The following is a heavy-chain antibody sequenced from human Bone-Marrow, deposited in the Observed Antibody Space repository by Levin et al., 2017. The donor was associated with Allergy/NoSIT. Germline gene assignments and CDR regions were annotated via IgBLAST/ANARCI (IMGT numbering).Heavy chain of an antibody. CDR2: ISGSGGST. V-gene: IGHV3-23*01. J-gene: IGHJ4*02. CDR1: GFTFSSYA. Sequence: PGGSLRLSCAASGFTFSSYAMSWVRQAPGKGLEWVSTISGSGGSTYYADSVKGRFTISRDNSQTTLYLQLHSLRAEDTAVYYCAKRLLGGSYPGEAGVWGQGTLVTVSS. CDR3: AKRLLGGSYPGEAGV. D-gene: IGHD1-26*01.